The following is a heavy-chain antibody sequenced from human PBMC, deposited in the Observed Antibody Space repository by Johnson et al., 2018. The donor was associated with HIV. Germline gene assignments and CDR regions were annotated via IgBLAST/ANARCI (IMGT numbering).Heavy chain of an antibody. CDR2: IRGSGGNT. J-gene: IGHJ3*02. V-gene: IGHV3-23*04. D-gene: IGHD3-22*01. CDR3: IRDNWAPLMITMTIEVIPRWAFDI. CDR1: GFTFSSYA. Sequence: VQLVESGGGVVQPGRSLRLSCAASGFTFSSYAMSWVRQAPGKGLEWVSAIRGSGGNTYYADSVKGRCNSSRENSKKTRYLQMNSLRAEATALYCLIRDNWAPLMITMTIEVIPRWAFDIWGQRTMVTVSS.